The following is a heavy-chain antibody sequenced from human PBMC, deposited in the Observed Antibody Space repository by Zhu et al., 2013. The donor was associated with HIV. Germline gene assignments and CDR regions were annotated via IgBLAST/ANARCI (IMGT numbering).Heavy chain of an antibody. J-gene: IGHJ6*02. CDR1: GYTFTSYY. V-gene: IGHV1-46*01. CDR2: INPSGGST. Sequence: QVQLVQSGAEVKKPGASVKVSCKASGYTFTSYYMHWVRQAPGQGLEWMGIINPSGGSTSYAQKFQGRVTMTRDTSTSTVYMELSSLRSEDTAVYYCASSSDDYGDPXSYYYYGMDVWGQGTTVTVSS. D-gene: IGHD4-17*01. CDR3: ASSSDDYGDPXSYYYYGMDV.